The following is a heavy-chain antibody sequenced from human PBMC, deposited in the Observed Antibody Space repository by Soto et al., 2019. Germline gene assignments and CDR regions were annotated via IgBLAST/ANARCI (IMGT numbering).Heavy chain of an antibody. J-gene: IGHJ6*02. D-gene: IGHD6-13*01. CDR2: ISAYNGNT. CDR1: GYTFTSYG. V-gene: IGHV1-18*01. CDR3: AVGYSSSWTPSWYGMDV. Sequence: QVQLVQSGAEVKKPGASVKVSCKASGYTFTSYGISWVRQAPGQGLEWMGWISAYNGNTNYAQKLQGRVTMTTDTSTSTAYMELRSLRADDTAVYYCAVGYSSSWTPSWYGMDVWGQGTTVTVSS.